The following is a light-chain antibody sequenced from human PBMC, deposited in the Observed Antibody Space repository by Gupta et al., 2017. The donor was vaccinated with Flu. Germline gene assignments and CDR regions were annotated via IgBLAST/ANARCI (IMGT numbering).Light chain of an antibody. CDR3: RQALRSPLT. CDR1: QSLLSSNGNNY. V-gene: IGKV2-28*01. Sequence: DIVMTQSPLSLPVTPGESASISCRSSQSLLSSNGNNYLDWYLQKPGQSPQLLIYLGSNRASGVPDRFSGSGSGTDFTLKISRVEADDVGVYYCRQALRSPLTFGGGTKVEIK. CDR2: LGS. J-gene: IGKJ4*01.